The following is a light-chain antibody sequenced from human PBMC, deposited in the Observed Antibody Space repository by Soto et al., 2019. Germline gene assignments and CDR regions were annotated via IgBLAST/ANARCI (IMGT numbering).Light chain of an antibody. V-gene: IGLV2-14*01. CDR3: SSYTTRSTLV. J-gene: IGLJ2*01. CDR2: EVS. Sequence: QSALTQPASVSGSPGQSITISCTGTSSDVGGHNYVSWYQQHPGIAPKLMISEVSNRPSGVSNRFSGSKSGNTASLTISGLQAEDEADYYCSSYTTRSTLVFGGGTKVTVL. CDR1: SSDVGGHNY.